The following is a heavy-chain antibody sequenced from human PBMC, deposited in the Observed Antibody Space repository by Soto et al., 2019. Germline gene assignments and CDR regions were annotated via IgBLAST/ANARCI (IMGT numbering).Heavy chain of an antibody. V-gene: IGHV1-2*02. D-gene: IGHD1-1*01. CDR2: INPNSGDT. Sequence: QVHLVQSGAEVKKPGASVKVSCKASGYTFTDYYLNWVRQAPGQGLVWMGWINPNSGDTNYAQVFQGRVTMTRETSTSTVYMEVSSLRSDDTAMFYCASIGRTSAFDMWGQGTLVTVSS. CDR3: ASIGRTSAFDM. CDR1: GYTFTDYY. J-gene: IGHJ3*02.